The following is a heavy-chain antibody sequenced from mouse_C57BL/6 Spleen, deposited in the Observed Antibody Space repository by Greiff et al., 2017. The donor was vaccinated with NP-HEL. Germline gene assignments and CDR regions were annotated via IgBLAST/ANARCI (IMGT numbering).Heavy chain of an antibody. V-gene: IGHV1-9*01. CDR3: VGYDYCMDFEV. Sequence: VQLQESGAELVRPGTSVKLSCKASGYTFTGYWMEWVKQRPGHGLEWIGVIVPAGGCTNYNEKFKGKATLTADTSSNTAYMHLSSLTTEDSAIYYSVGYDYCMDFEVWGTVTTVT. D-gene: IGHD2-4*01. CDR1: GYTFTGYW. CDR2: IVPAGGCT. J-gene: IGHJ1*03.